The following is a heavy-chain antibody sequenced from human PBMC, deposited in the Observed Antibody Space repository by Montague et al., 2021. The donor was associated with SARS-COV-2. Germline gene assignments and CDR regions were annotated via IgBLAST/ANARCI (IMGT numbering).Heavy chain of an antibody. CDR3: ARTSASSDY. D-gene: IGHD1-26*01. V-gene: IGHV6-1*01. CDR2: TYYRSKWYN. Sequence: CAISGDSVTRNSAAWKWIRQSPSKGIEWLGRTYYRSKWYNDYAVSVKSRITINPDTSKNQISLQLNSVTPEDTAVYYCARTSASSDYWGQGTLVTVSS. CDR1: GDSVTRNSAA. J-gene: IGHJ4*02.